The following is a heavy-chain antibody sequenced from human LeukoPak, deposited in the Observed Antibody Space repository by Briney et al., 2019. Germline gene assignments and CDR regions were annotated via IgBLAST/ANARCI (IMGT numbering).Heavy chain of an antibody. J-gene: IGHJ4*02. D-gene: IGHD6-13*01. Sequence: SETLSLTCTVSGGSISSYSWSWIRQPAGKGLEWIGRIYSTGSTNYNPSLKSRVTMSVDTSKNQFSLRLRSVTAADTAVYYCARQIASAGTAGFDFWGQGALVTVSS. CDR2: IYSTGST. CDR1: GGSISSYS. CDR3: ARQIASAGTAGFDF. V-gene: IGHV4-4*07.